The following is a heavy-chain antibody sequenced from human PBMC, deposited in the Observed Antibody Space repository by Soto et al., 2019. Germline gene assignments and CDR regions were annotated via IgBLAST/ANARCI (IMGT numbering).Heavy chain of an antibody. CDR1: GYTFTIYG. J-gene: IGHJ3*02. CDR2: ISAYNGNT. CDR3: ATTRFVVVVAATPNDAFDI. Sequence: ASVKVSCKASGYTFTIYGISLVRQAPGQGLEWMGWISAYNGNTNYAQKLQGRVTMTTDTSTSTAYMELRSLRSDDTAVYYCATTRFVVVVAATPNDAFDIWGQGTMVTVSS. D-gene: IGHD2-15*01. V-gene: IGHV1-18*01.